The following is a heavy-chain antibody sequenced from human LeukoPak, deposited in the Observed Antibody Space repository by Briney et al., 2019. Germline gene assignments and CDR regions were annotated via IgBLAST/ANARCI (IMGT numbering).Heavy chain of an antibody. D-gene: IGHD3-22*01. CDR1: GFTFSSYD. CDR3: AKALFYDSSGYYGY. CDR2: IGTAGDT. J-gene: IGHJ4*02. V-gene: IGHV3-13*01. Sequence: PGGSLRFSCAASGFTFSSYDMHWVRHATGKGLEWVSAIGTAGDTYYADSVKGRFTISRDNSKNTLYLQMNSLRAEDTAVYYCAKALFYDSSGYYGYWGQGTLVTVSS.